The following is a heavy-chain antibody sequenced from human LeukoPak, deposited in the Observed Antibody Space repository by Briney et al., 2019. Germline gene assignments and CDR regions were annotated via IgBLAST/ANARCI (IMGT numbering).Heavy chain of an antibody. D-gene: IGHD6-19*01. J-gene: IGHJ4*02. Sequence: SETLSLTCTVSGGSISSGYYWGWIRQPPGKGLQWIGSIHHSGSTYYNPSLKSRVTIPVDTSKNQFSLKLSSVTAADTAVYYCARTSSSGLVGGYYFDYWGQGTLVTVSS. CDR2: IHHSGST. V-gene: IGHV4-38-2*02. CDR3: ARTSSSGLVGGYYFDY. CDR1: GGSISSGYY.